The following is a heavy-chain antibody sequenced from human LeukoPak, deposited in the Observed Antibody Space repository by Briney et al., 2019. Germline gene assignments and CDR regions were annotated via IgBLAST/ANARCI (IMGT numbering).Heavy chain of an antibody. Sequence: TSETLSLTCTASGGSISSSSYYWGWIRQPPGKGLEWIASIDYRGSTYYNPSLKSRVTISVDTSKNQFSLKLSSVTAADTAVYYCASQYYYDSSGYSEGPYFDYWGQGTLVTVSS. CDR1: GGSISSSSYY. CDR2: IDYRGST. V-gene: IGHV4-39*01. D-gene: IGHD3-22*01. J-gene: IGHJ4*02. CDR3: ASQYYYDSSGYSEGPYFDY.